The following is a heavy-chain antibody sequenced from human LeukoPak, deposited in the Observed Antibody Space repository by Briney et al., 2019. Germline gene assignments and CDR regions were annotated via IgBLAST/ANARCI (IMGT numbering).Heavy chain of an antibody. Sequence: SETLSLTCAVSGDSIASNDRWVWVRQPPGKGLEWIGEIHHSGSTNYKPSLKGRVTMSVGKSANQFSLKVNSVTATDTAVYYCARGAMYYSGIGCGHLDVWGQGTTVTVSS. V-gene: IGHV4-4*02. J-gene: IGHJ6*02. CDR2: IHHSGST. CDR3: ARGAMYYSGIGCGHLDV. CDR1: GDSIASNDR. D-gene: IGHD5-12*01.